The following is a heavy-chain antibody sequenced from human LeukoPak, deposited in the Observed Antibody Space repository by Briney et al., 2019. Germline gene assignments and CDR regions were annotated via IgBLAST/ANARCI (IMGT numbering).Heavy chain of an antibody. CDR3: ARRVRYGSSWDFDY. Sequence: GESLKISCKGSGYSFTSYWISWVRQMPGKGLEWMGWIDPSDSYTKYSPSFQGHVTISADKSITTAYLQWSSLKASDTAMYYCARRVRYGSSWDFDYWGQGTLVTVSS. D-gene: IGHD6-13*01. J-gene: IGHJ4*02. CDR2: IDPSDSYT. CDR1: GYSFTSYW. V-gene: IGHV5-10-1*01.